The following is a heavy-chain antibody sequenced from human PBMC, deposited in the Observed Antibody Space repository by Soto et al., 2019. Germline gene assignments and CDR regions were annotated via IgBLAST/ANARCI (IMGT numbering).Heavy chain of an antibody. Sequence: PGGTLRLSCAASGITFSNYEMDWVPQAPVKGLEWVSYISSSGTTTYYADSVKDRFTISRDHSKNTLYLQMNSLRAEDTAVYYCPKPRRGYSYGYDAFDIWGQGTMVDVSS. V-gene: IGHV3-48*03. J-gene: IGHJ3*02. CDR3: PKPRRGYSYGYDAFDI. CDR2: ISSSGTTT. D-gene: IGHD5-18*01. CDR1: GITFSNYE.